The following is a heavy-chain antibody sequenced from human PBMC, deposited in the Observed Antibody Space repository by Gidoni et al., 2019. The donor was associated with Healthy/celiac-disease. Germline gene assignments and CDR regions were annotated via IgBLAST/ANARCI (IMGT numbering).Heavy chain of an antibody. V-gene: IGHV4-59*01. J-gene: IGHJ4*02. CDR2: IYYSGST. Sequence: QVQLQESGPGLVKPSETLSLTCHVSGGSISSYYWSWIRQPPGKGLEWIGYIYYSGSTNYHPSLKSRVTISVDTSKNQFSLKLSSVTAADTAVYYCARQNGSGSYYLEYYFDYWGQGTLVTVSS. CDR1: GGSISSYY. CDR3: ARQNGSGSYYLEYYFDY. D-gene: IGHD3-10*01.